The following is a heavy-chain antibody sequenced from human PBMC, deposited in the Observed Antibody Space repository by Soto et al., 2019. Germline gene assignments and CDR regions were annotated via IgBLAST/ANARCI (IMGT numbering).Heavy chain of an antibody. Sequence: ASLKGSRKGSGYTFTSYGISWVRQAPGQGLEWMGWISAYNGNTNYAQKLQGRVTMTTDTSTSTAYMELRSLRSDDTAVYCCARARILYSGNWFEPWGQGTLVTVSS. D-gene: IGHD1-26*01. CDR2: ISAYNGNT. V-gene: IGHV1-18*01. CDR3: ARARILYSGNWFEP. J-gene: IGHJ5*02. CDR1: GYTFTSYG.